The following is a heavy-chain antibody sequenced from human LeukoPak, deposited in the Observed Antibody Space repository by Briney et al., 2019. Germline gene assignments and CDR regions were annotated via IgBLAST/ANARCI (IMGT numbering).Heavy chain of an antibody. Sequence: GGSLRLSCAASGFTFSSHWMTWVRQAPGKGLEWVAKIEQDGSEKYYVDSVKGRFTISRDNAKNSLYLQMNSLRAEDTAVYHCARGGWTFDNWGQGTLVTVSS. CDR2: IEQDGSEK. D-gene: IGHD3/OR15-3a*01. V-gene: IGHV3-7*01. CDR3: ARGGWTFDN. CDR1: GFTFSSHW. J-gene: IGHJ4*02.